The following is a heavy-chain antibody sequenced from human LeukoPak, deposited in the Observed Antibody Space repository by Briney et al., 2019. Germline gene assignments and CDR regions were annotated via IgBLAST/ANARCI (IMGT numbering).Heavy chain of an antibody. V-gene: IGHV3-23*01. CDR3: AFGRDGYAHFLDY. CDR2: VTGSGADT. D-gene: IGHD5-24*01. J-gene: IGHJ4*02. Sequence: GGSLRLSCSTSGYRLSNYAMSWVRQAPGKGLEWVSAVTGSGADTYYAGSVQGRFTVSRDNTKNTLFLHMNNLRAEDTAKYYCAFGRDGYAHFLDYWGQGTLVTVSS. CDR1: GYRLSNYA.